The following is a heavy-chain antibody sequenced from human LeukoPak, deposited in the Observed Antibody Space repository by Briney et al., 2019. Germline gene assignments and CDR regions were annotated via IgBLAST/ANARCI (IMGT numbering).Heavy chain of an antibody. CDR1: GYTFTSYD. D-gene: IGHD1-26*01. Sequence: ASVKVSCKASGYTFTSYDINWVRQATGQGLEWMGWMNPNSGNTGYAQKFQGRVTMTRNTSISTAYMELSSLRSEDTAVYYCARGRWELLHYYYYGMDVWGQGTTVTVS. CDR3: ARGRWELLHYYYYGMDV. V-gene: IGHV1-8*01. J-gene: IGHJ6*02. CDR2: MNPNSGNT.